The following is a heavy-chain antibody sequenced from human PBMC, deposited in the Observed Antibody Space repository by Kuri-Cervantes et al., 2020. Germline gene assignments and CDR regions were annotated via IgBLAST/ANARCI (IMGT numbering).Heavy chain of an antibody. V-gene: IGHV1-18*01. J-gene: IGHJ3*02. D-gene: IGHD1-26*01. CDR1: GYTFTSYG. Sequence: ASVKVSCKASGYTFTSYGTSWVRQAPGQGLEWMGWISAYNGNTNYAQKFQGRVTMTRDTSISTAYMELSRLRSDDTAVYYCARGVVGATGAFDIWGQGTMVTVSS. CDR2: ISAYNGNT. CDR3: ARGVVGATGAFDI.